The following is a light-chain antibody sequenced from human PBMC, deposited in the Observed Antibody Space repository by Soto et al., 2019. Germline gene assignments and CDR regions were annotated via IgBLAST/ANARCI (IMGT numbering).Light chain of an antibody. Sequence: QSGLTQPASVSGSPGQSISSSCTGTSIDVGSYNFVSWYQQRPGKAPKLMIFEATKRPSGVPNRFSGSKSGNTASLTISGLQAEDEADYYCCSYAGSTTWVFGGGTKLTLL. V-gene: IGLV2-23*01. CDR2: EAT. J-gene: IGLJ3*02. CDR3: CSYAGSTTWV. CDR1: SIDVGSYNF.